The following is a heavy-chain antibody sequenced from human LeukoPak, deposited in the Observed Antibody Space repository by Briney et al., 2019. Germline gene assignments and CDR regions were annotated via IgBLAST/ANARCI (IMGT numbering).Heavy chain of an antibody. V-gene: IGHV3-21*01. CDR1: GFTFSSYS. CDR3: ARVSSYVDAFDI. J-gene: IGHJ3*02. CDR2: ISSSSSYI. Sequence: GGSLRLSCAASGFTFSSYSMNWVRQAPGKGLEWVSSISSSSSYIYYADSVKGRFTISRDNAKNSLYLQMNSLRAEDTAVCYCARVSSYVDAFDIWGQGTMVTVSS. D-gene: IGHD3-16*01.